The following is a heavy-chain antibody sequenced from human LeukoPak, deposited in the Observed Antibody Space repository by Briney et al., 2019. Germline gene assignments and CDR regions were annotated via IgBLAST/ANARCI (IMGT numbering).Heavy chain of an antibody. CDR1: GYTFTSYG. D-gene: IGHD1-26*01. CDR3: ARRGQGSSGSYCHFDY. CDR2: INPNNGGT. J-gene: IGHJ4*02. Sequence: GASVKVSCKASGYTFTSYGISWVRQAPGQGLEWMGWINPNNGGTNYAQKFQGWVTMTSDTSIGTAYLELSRLTSNDTAVYYCARRGQGSSGSYCHFDYWGQGTLVTVSS. V-gene: IGHV1-2*04.